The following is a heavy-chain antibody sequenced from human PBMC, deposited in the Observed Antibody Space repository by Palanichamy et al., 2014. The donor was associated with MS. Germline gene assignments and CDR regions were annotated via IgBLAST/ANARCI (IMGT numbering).Heavy chain of an antibody. J-gene: IGHJ4*02. V-gene: IGHV3-23*01. CDR3: AKASYGGYIGGHFDS. D-gene: IGHD5-12*01. Sequence: EVQLLESGGDLVQPGGSLRLSCAASGFTFSRYAMSWVRQAPGKGLEWVSAISGSGDGKYYADSVKGRFTISRDNSKNTLYMQMSTLRAEDTAVYYCAKASYGGYIGGHFDSWGQGTLVTVSS. CDR1: GFTFSRYA. CDR2: ISGSGDGK.